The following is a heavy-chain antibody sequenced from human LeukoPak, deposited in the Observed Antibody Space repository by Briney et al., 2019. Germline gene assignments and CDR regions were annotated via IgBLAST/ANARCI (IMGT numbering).Heavy chain of an antibody. V-gene: IGHV3-21*04. CDR1: GFTFTSYG. CDR2: ITSTSDYI. J-gene: IGHJ4*02. CDR3: AKQHNGGHIY. D-gene: IGHD2-8*01. Sequence: GGSLRLSCAASGFTFTSYGMNWVRQAPGKGLEWVSSITSTSDYIYYADSVKGRFTISRDNAENSLYLQMNSLRLDDTAFYYCAKQHNGGHIYWGQGTLVTVSS.